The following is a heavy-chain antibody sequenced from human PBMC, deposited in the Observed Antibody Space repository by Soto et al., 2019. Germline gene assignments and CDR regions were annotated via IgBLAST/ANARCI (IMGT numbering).Heavy chain of an antibody. V-gene: IGHV4-4*02. CDR3: ASSGGGEDY. Sequence: QVQLQESGPGLVKPSGTLSLSCAVSGGSISSSHWWTWVRQPPGKGLEWIGEIYHSGSTNYNPSLKSRVTISVDTSRNPFSLNLSSVTAADPAVYYCASSGGGEDYWGQGILVTVSS. CDR2: IYHSGST. CDR1: GGSISSSHW. D-gene: IGHD3-16*01. J-gene: IGHJ4*02.